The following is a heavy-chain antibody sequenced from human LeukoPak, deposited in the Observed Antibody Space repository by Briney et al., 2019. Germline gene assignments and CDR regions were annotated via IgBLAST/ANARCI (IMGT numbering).Heavy chain of an antibody. D-gene: IGHD3-22*01. V-gene: IGHV3-15*01. J-gene: IGHJ4*02. Sequence: GGSLTLSCAASGFTFTNYWMNWVRQPAGKGLEWVGLINSKSACESTDYAAPVRGRVTISRDDSKNSLYLQMNSLKTEDTAVYYCTTLWYSYHNIDYGGEGTLVTVSS. CDR2: INSKSACEST. CDR3: TTLWYSYHNIDY. CDR1: GFTFTNYW.